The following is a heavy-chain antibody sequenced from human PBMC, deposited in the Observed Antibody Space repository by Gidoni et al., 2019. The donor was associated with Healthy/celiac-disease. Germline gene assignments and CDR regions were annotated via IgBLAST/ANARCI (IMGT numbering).Heavy chain of an antibody. Sequence: QVQLVESGGGVVQPGSSLRLACAAPAFPFRISALHWVRQAPGKALEWVAVISYDGSNKYYADSVKGRFTISRDNSKNTLYPQMNSLRAEDTAVYYCARDLAVVAAYYYGMDVLGQGTTVTVSS. CDR1: AFPFRISA. D-gene: IGHD2-15*01. CDR2: ISYDGSNK. J-gene: IGHJ6*02. V-gene: IGHV3-30-3*01. CDR3: ARDLAVVAAYYYGMDV.